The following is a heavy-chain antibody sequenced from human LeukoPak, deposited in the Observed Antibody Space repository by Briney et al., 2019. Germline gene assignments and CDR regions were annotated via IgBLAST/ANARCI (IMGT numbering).Heavy chain of an antibody. CDR2: IYHSGST. Sequence: SETLSLTCTVSGYSISSGYYWGWIRQPPGKGLVWIGSIYHSGSTYYNPSLKSRVTISVDTSKNQFSLNLRSVTAADTAVYFCARDAVLRYFDWAPYYFDYWGQGTLVTVSS. CDR1: GYSISSGYY. CDR3: ARDAVLRYFDWAPYYFDY. D-gene: IGHD3-9*01. J-gene: IGHJ4*02. V-gene: IGHV4-38-2*02.